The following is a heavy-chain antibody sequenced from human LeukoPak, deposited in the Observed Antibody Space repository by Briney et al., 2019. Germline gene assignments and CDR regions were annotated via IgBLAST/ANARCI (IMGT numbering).Heavy chain of an antibody. CDR1: GFTFSNYA. D-gene: IGHD3-16*02. V-gene: IGHV3-23*01. CDR3: AKGIGPSDP. J-gene: IGHJ5*02. Sequence: GASLRLSCAASGFTFSNYAMSWGRQAPGKWLEWVSAISGSGDSTYYADFVKCWFTISRDTPTNTLYLQMTRLTAEDTVVYYCAKGIGPSDPWGQGNLVTVSS. CDR2: ISGSGDST.